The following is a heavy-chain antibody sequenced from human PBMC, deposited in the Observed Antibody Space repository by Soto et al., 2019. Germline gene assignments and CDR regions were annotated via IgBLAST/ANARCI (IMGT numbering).Heavy chain of an antibody. V-gene: IGHV3-30-3*01. CDR1: GFTFSRSP. J-gene: IGHJ4*02. CDR3: ARPVVAGTPDY. D-gene: IGHD2-15*01. CDR2: ISADGSSQ. Sequence: QVQLVESRGGEVQPGTSLRLSCAASGFTFSRSPMHWVRQAPGKGLDWVGLISADGSSQHYADSVRGRFIISRDNFRSTVSLQMDRLRAEDTAVYYCARPVVAGTPDYWGQGTLVSVSS.